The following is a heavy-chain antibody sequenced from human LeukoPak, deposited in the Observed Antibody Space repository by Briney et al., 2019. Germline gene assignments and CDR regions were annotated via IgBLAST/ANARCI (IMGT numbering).Heavy chain of an antibody. CDR3: ESRGVLGTYVFYF. V-gene: IGHV1-2*02. D-gene: IGHD3-16*01. CDR2: IDPNSVNK. J-gene: IGHJ4*02. Sequence: ASVKVSCKASGYSFSGFFMHWGRQAPGHGRGGMGWIDPNSVNKNYAKKYQGRVTMARDTSNIASYMELSRLISNDPAVYYCESRGVLGTYVFYFWGQGTLVTVSS. CDR1: GYSFSGFF.